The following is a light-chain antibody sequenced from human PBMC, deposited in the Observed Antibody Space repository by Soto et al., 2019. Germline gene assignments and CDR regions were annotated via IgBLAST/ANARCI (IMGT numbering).Light chain of an antibody. CDR3: QQYNNWPPWT. CDR1: QSVSSN. CDR2: GAS. J-gene: IGKJ3*01. V-gene: IGKV3-15*01. Sequence: EIVMTQSPATLSVSPGERATLSCRASQSVSSNLAWYQQKPGQAPRLLIYGASTRATGIPARFNGSGSGTEFTLTISSLQSEDFAVYYCQQYNNWPPWTFGPGTKVDIK.